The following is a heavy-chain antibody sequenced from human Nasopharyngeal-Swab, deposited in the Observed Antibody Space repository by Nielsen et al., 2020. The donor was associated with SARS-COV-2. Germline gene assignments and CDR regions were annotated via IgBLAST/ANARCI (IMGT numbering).Heavy chain of an antibody. CDR1: CFTFSSYS. Sequence: GESLKISCAASCFTFSSYSMNWVRQAPGMGLEWVSVIHSDGTSTKYADSVKGRFTISRANSKDTLYLQMNSLRAEDTAVYYCAKDLPGDWNSYLWYFDLWGRGTLVTVSS. CDR2: IHSDGTST. V-gene: IGHV3-23*03. CDR3: AKDLPGDWNSYLWYFDL. D-gene: IGHD1-1*01. J-gene: IGHJ2*01.